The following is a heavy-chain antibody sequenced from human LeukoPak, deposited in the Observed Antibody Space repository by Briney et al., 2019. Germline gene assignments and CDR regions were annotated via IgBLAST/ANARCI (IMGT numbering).Heavy chain of an antibody. CDR2: IYTSGST. Sequence: SETLSLTCAVYGGSFSGYYWNWIRQPAGKGLEWIGRIYTSGSTNYNPSLKSRVTMSVDTSKNQFSLKLSSVTAADTAVYYCARPVRPWVQLERRARGNWFDPWGQGTLVTVSS. D-gene: IGHD1-1*01. CDR3: ARPVRPWVQLERRARGNWFDP. J-gene: IGHJ5*02. V-gene: IGHV4-59*10. CDR1: GGSFSGYY.